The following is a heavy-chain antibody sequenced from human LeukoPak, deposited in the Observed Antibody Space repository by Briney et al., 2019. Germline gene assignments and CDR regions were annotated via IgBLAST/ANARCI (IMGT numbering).Heavy chain of an antibody. V-gene: IGHV1-18*01. J-gene: IGHJ4*02. CDR3: ARGYSSSWYSGFADY. CDR2: ISAYNGNT. Sequence: GASVKVSCKASGYTFTSYGISWVRQAPGQGLEWMGWISAYNGNTNYAQKLQGRVTMTTDTSTSTAYMELRSLRSDDTAVYYCARGYSSSWYSGFADYWGQGTLVTVSS. D-gene: IGHD6-13*01. CDR1: GYTFTSYG.